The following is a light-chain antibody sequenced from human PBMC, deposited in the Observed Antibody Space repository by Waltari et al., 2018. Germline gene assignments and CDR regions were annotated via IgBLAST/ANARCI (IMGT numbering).Light chain of an antibody. V-gene: IGKV3-20*01. CDR2: DAS. Sequence: EIVLTQSPGTLSLSPGARATPSCRASQSVTRTLAWYQQKPGQAPRLLISDASIRATGIPDRFSGSGSGTDFSLTISRLEPEDFAVYYCQKYGTRPATFGQGTKVEIK. CDR1: QSVTRT. CDR3: QKYGTRPAT. J-gene: IGKJ1*01.